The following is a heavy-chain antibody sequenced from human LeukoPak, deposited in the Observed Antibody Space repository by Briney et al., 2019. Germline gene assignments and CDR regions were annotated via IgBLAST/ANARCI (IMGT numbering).Heavy chain of an antibody. D-gene: IGHD3-10*01. V-gene: IGHV4-39*02. J-gene: IGHJ3*02. CDR1: GGSISSSSYY. CDR3: ARDEGLLWFGESNAFDI. Sequence: PSETLSLTCTVSGGSISSSSYYWGWIRQPPGKGLEWIGSIYYSGSTYYNPSLKSRVTISVDTSKNQFSLKLSSVTAADTAVYYCARDEGLLWFGESNAFDIWGQGTMVTVSS. CDR2: IYYSGST.